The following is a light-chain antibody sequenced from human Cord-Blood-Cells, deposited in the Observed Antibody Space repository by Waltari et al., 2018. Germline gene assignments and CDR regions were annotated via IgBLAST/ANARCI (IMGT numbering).Light chain of an antibody. CDR2: GAS. V-gene: IGKV3-20*01. CDR3: QQYGSSPYT. J-gene: IGKJ2*01. CDR1: QSASSSY. Sequence: DIVLTQSPATLSLSPGERATLSCRASQSASSSYLAWYQQKPGQAPRLLIYGASSRATGIPDRLSGSGSGTDFTLTISRLGPEDFAVCYCQQYGSSPYTFGQGTKREIK.